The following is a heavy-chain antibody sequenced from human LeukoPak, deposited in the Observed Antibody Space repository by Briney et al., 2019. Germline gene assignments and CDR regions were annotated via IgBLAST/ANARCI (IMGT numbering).Heavy chain of an antibody. J-gene: IGHJ3*02. CDR3: ARESTDSSGYTEAFDI. CDR1: GYTFTGYY. CDR2: INPNSGGT. D-gene: IGHD3-22*01. V-gene: IGHV1-2*02. Sequence: ASVKVSCKASGYTFTGYYMHWVRQAPGQGLEWVGWINPNSGGTNYAQKFQGRVTMTRDTSISTAYMELSRLRSDDTAVYYCARESTDSSGYTEAFDIWGQGTMVTVSS.